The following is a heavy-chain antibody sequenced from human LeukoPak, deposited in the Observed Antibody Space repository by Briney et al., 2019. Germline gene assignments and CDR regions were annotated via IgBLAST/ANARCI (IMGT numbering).Heavy chain of an antibody. CDR2: INQDGSAR. CDR3: ARHDCSSTSCSQSLDY. Sequence: GGSLRLSCAASGLTISRNWMSWLRHAPGKGLEWVANINQDGSARDYVDSVRGRFTISRDNPKNSLFLQMNSLRAEDTALYYCARHDCSSTSCSQSLDYWGRRTLVTVSS. CDR1: GLTISRNW. V-gene: IGHV3-7*01. D-gene: IGHD2-2*01. J-gene: IGHJ4*02.